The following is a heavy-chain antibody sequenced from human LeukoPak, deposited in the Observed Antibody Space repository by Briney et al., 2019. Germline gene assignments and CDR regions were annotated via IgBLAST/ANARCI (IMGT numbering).Heavy chain of an antibody. J-gene: IGHJ4*02. CDR1: GYTFTSYT. Sequence: ASVKVSCKASGYTFTSYTMNWVRQAPGQGLEWMGWINTNTGNPTYAQGFTGRFVFSLDTSVSTAYLQISSLKAEDTAVYYCARDAHDYGDYVNDYWGQGTLVTVSS. CDR2: INTNTGNP. CDR3: ARDAHDYGDYVNDY. D-gene: IGHD4-17*01. V-gene: IGHV7-4-1*02.